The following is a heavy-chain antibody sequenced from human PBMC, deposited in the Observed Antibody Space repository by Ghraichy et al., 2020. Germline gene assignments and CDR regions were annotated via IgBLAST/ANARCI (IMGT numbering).Heavy chain of an antibody. Sequence: SETLSLTCTVSGGSISSYYWSWIRQPPGKGLEWIGYIYYSGSTNYNPSLKSRVTISVDTSKNQFSLKLSSVTAADTAVYYCARHGITTRFRPIGAFDIWGQGTMVTVSS. D-gene: IGHD3-10*02. J-gene: IGHJ3*02. CDR2: IYYSGST. V-gene: IGHV4-59*08. CDR1: GGSISSYY. CDR3: ARHGITTRFRPIGAFDI.